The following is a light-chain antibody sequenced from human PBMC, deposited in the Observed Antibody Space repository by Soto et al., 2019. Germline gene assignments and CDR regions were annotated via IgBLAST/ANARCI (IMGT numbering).Light chain of an antibody. Sequence: QSALSQPRSVSGSPGQSVTISCTGTSSDVGDYKVVSWYQQHPGKAPKFMIYEVSKRPSGVPDRFSGSKSGNTAFLTISGLQAEDEADYYCCSYAGFYTSVFGTGTKVTVL. CDR2: EVS. J-gene: IGLJ1*01. V-gene: IGLV2-11*01. CDR3: CSYAGFYTSV. CDR1: SSDVGDYKV.